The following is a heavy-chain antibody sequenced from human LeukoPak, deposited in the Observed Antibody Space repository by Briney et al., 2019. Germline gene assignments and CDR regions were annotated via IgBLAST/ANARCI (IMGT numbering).Heavy chain of an antibody. J-gene: IGHJ4*02. CDR2: IHYSGST. CDR1: GGSISSYY. CDR3: ARQGRAGTTFDY. D-gene: IGHD6-19*01. V-gene: IGHV4-59*01. Sequence: SETLSLTCTVSGGSISSYYWSWIRQPPGKGLEWIGYIHYSGSTNYNPSLKSRVTISVDTSKNQFSLNLTSVTAADTAVYYCARQGRAGTTFDYWGQGILVTVSS.